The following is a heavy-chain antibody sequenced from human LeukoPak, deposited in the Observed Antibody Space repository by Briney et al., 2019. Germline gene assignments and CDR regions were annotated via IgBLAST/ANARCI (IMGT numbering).Heavy chain of an antibody. D-gene: IGHD5-18*01. J-gene: IGHJ4*02. CDR3: ARQGRAYSPGGDY. CDR1: TDSITSNW. Sequence: SETLSLTCAVSTDSITSNWWSWVRQPPGKGLEWIGEVHKSGSTNYYPSLQSRVTISIDKSKNQFSLKLSSVTAADTAVYHCARQGRAYSPGGDYWGRGTLVTVSS. CDR2: VHKSGST. V-gene: IGHV4-4*02.